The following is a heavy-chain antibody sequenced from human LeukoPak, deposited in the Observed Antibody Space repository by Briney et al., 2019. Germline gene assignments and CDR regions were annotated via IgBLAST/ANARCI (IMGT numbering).Heavy chain of an antibody. CDR3: ARGPSGSYGDAFDI. CDR2: IYSGGST. V-gene: IGHV3-53*04. D-gene: IGHD1-26*01. CDR1: GFTVSSNY. J-gene: IGHJ3*02. Sequence: GGSLRLSCAASGFTVSSNYMSWVCQAPGKGLEWVSIIYSGGSTYYADFVKGRFTISRHNSKNTLFLQMNSLRADDTAVYYCARGPSGSYGDAFDIWGQGTMVTVSS.